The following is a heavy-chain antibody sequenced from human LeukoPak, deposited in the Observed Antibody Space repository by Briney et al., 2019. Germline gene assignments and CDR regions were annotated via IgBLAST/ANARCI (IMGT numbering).Heavy chain of an antibody. D-gene: IGHD5-12*01. CDR2: IYSGGST. J-gene: IGHJ6*02. CDR1: GFTVSSNY. CDR3: ARVSVATWFGMDV. V-gene: IGHV3-53*04. Sequence: GESLRLSCAASGFTVSSNYMSWVRQAPGKGLEWVSVIYSGGSTYYADSVKGRFTISRHNSKNTLYLQMNSLRAEDTAVYYCARVSVATWFGMDVWGQGTTVTVSS.